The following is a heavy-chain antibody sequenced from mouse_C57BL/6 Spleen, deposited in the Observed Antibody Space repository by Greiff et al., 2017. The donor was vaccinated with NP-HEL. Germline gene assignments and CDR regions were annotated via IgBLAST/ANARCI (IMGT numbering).Heavy chain of an antibody. V-gene: IGHV5-9*01. Sequence: EVMLVESGGGLVKPGGSLKLSCAASGFTFSSYTMSWVRQTPEKRLEWVATISGGGGNTYYPDSVKGRFTISRDNAKNTLYLQMSSLRSEDTALYYCASLYYYGSSSYYFDYWGQGTTLTVSS. CDR2: ISGGGGNT. CDR1: GFTFSSYT. J-gene: IGHJ2*01. CDR3: ASLYYYGSSSYYFDY. D-gene: IGHD1-1*01.